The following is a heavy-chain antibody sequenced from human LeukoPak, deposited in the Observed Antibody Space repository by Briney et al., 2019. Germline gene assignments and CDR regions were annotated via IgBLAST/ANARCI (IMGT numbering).Heavy chain of an antibody. CDR1: GYSFTTYW. V-gene: IGHV5-51*01. J-gene: IGHJ5*02. Sequence: GESLKISCKGFGYSFTTYWIGQVRQIPGKGLELMGIIYPGGTYTRYSPSFQGQVTISADQSTSTAYLQWSSLKASDTAIYYCACRKYYDTWSDPWGRGTLVTVSS. CDR3: ACRKYYDTWSDP. D-gene: IGHD3-3*01. CDR2: IYPGGTYT.